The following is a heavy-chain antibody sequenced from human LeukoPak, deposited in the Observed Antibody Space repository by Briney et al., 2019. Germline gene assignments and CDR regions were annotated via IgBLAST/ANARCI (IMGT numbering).Heavy chain of an antibody. V-gene: IGHV1-8*01. D-gene: IGHD6-19*01. CDR1: GYTSTSYD. J-gene: IGHJ4*02. CDR3: ATGVAVAGSHRWVFDY. CDR2: MNTNSGNT. Sequence: ASVKVSCEASGYTSTSYDINSVRPATGQRLEWVGWMNTNSGNTGYAQKFQGRVTMTRNTSISTAYMELSSLRSEETAVYYCATGVAVAGSHRWVFDYWGEGTRVSVSS.